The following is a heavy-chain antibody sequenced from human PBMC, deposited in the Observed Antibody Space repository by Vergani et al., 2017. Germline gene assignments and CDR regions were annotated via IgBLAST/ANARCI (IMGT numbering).Heavy chain of an antibody. CDR1: GFTFSSHA. J-gene: IGHJ5*02. CDR2: IKNTGDST. CDR3: AKNLGTSSGGGWFDP. Sequence: EVQLLQSEGAVVQPGGPLRLSCVASGFTFSSHAMSWVRQGRGQGLEWVSSIKNTGDSTHYAGSVKGRFTRSRDSSKNTLYLQMNSLRADDTALYYCAKNLGTSSGGGWFDPWGQGTLVTVAS. D-gene: IGHD3-16*01. V-gene: IGHV3-23*01.